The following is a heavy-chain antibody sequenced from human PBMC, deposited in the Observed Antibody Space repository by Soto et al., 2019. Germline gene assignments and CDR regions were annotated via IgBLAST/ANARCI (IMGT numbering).Heavy chain of an antibody. CDR3: ARAGAVPGYCSSTSCYGVLDY. D-gene: IGHD2-2*03. J-gene: IGHJ4*02. CDR1: GGSISSGGYY. CDR2: IYYSGST. Sequence: SETLSLTCTVSGGSISSGGYYWSWIRQHPGKGLEWIGYIYYSGSTYYNPSLKSRVTISVDTSKNQFSLKLSPVTAADTAVYYCARAGAVPGYCSSTSCYGVLDYWGQGTLVTVSS. V-gene: IGHV4-31*03.